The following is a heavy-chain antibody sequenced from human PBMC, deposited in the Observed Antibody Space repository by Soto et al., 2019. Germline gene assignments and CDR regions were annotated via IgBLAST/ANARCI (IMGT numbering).Heavy chain of an antibody. Sequence: GGSLRLSCAASGFTFTNAWMTWVRQGPGKGLEWVGRIKSKSDGGTIDYAAPVKGRFTISRDDSKNTLYLQMSSLKTEDTAVYYCTTGPNLRPLAAFDIWGQGTVVTVSS. V-gene: IGHV3-15*01. J-gene: IGHJ3*02. CDR3: TTGPNLRPLAAFDI. CDR1: GFTFTNAW. CDR2: IKSKSDGGTI.